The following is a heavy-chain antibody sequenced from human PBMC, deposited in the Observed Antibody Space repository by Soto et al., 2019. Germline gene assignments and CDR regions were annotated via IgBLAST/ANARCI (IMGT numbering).Heavy chain of an antibody. Sequence: GGSLRLSCAASGFTFSSYAMSWVRQAPGKGLEWVSAISGSGGSTYYADSVKGRFTISRDNSKNTLYLQMNSLRAEDTAVYYCAKDGGYCSSTSCYDYYYGMDVWGQGTTVTVSS. J-gene: IGHJ6*02. CDR1: GFTFSSYA. CDR3: AKDGGYCSSTSCYDYYYGMDV. CDR2: ISGSGGST. D-gene: IGHD2-2*01. V-gene: IGHV3-23*01.